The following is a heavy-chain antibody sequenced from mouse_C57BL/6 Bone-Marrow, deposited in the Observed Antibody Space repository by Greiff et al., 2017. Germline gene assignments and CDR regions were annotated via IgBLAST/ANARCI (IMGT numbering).Heavy chain of an antibody. CDR3: ARGTGHWYFDV. CDR1: GYAFSSSW. J-gene: IGHJ1*03. Sequence: QVHVKQSGPELVKPGASVKISCKASGYAFSSSWMNWVKQRPGKGLEWIGRIYPGDGDTNYNGKFKGKATLTADKSSSTAYMQLSSLTSEDSAVYFCARGTGHWYFDVWGTGTTVTVSS. CDR2: IYPGDGDT. V-gene: IGHV1-82*01. D-gene: IGHD3-3*01.